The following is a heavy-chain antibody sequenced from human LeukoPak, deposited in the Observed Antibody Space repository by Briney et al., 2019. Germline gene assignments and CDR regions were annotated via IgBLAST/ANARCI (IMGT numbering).Heavy chain of an antibody. CDR3: ATMPDNSFDY. V-gene: IGHV1-46*01. D-gene: IGHD2-2*01. CDR1: GYTFTSQY. Sequence: ASVKVSCKASGYTFTSQYIHWVRQAPGQGLEWMGIINPSGGSTSYAQEFQGRVTMTRDTSTSTVYMDLRSLRSVDTAVYFCATMPDNSFDYWGQGTLVTVSS. J-gene: IGHJ4*02. CDR2: INPSGGST.